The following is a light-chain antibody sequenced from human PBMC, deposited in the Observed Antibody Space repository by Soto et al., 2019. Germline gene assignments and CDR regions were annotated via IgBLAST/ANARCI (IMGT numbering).Light chain of an antibody. CDR1: QSINKW. CDR3: QQYNIGYT. Sequence: IQMTQSPSTLSASVGDRVTITCRASQSINKWVAWFQQKSGRAPKLLIYDAATLQSVVPSRFSGTGSGTDFSLTIRSLQPEDVATYYCQQYNIGYTFGQGTRLDIK. J-gene: IGKJ2*01. CDR2: DAA. V-gene: IGKV1-5*01.